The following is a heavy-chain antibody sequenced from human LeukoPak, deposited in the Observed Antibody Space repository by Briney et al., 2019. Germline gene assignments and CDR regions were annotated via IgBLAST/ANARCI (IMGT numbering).Heavy chain of an antibody. CDR1: GFTFSNTW. CDR2: IKSKTDGETT. J-gene: IGHJ4*02. CDR3: AKAYEPSREYSSSWYAYYFDY. D-gene: IGHD6-13*01. Sequence: GGSLRLSCAASGFTFSNTWMSWVRQAPGKGLEWVGRIKSKTDGETTDYAAPVKGRFTISRDDSKNTLYLQMNSLRAEDTAVYYCAKAYEPSREYSSSWYAYYFDYWGQGTLVTVSS. V-gene: IGHV3-15*01.